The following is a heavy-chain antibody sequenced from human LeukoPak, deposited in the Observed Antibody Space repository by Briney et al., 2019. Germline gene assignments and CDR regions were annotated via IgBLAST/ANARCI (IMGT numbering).Heavy chain of an antibody. J-gene: IGHJ4*02. D-gene: IGHD5-24*01. Sequence: PGGSLRLSCAASGFTFSGYWMHWVRQTPEKGLVWVSRINSDGNTITYADSVKGRFTISRDNAKNTLYLQMNSLRAEDTAIYYCTRVGYIDEGIDYWGQGTLVTVSS. CDR1: GFTFSGYW. V-gene: IGHV3-74*01. CDR3: TRVGYIDEGIDY. CDR2: INSDGNTI.